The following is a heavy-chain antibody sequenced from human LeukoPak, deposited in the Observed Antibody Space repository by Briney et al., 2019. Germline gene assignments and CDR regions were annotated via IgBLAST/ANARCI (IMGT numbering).Heavy chain of an antibody. CDR2: ISAYNGNT. D-gene: IGHD3-22*01. Sequence: EASVKVSCKASGYTFTSYGISWVRQARGQGLEWMGWISAYNGNTNYAQKLQGRVTMTTDTSTSTAYMELRSLRSDDTAVYYCARASYYDSSGYDFDYWGQGTLVTVSS. V-gene: IGHV1-18*01. CDR3: ARASYYDSSGYDFDY. J-gene: IGHJ4*02. CDR1: GYTFTSYG.